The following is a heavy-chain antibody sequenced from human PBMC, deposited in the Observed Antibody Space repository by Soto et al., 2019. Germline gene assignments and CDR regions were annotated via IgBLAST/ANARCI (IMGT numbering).Heavy chain of an antibody. CDR1: GFTFSSYA. V-gene: IGHV3-30-3*01. CDR2: ISYDGSNK. J-gene: IGHJ4*02. Sequence: GGSLRLSCAASGFTFSSYAMHWVRQAPGKGLEWVAVISYDGSNKYYADSVKGRFTISRDNSKNTLYLQMNSLRAEDTAVYYCARVGYCISTSCYGFDYWGQGT. CDR3: ARVGYCISTSCYGFDY. D-gene: IGHD2-2*01.